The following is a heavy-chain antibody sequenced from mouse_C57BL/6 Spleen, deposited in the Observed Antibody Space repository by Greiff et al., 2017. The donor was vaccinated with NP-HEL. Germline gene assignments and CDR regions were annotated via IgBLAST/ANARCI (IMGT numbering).Heavy chain of an antibody. CDR3: AREGIVTTGAMDY. D-gene: IGHD2-5*01. V-gene: IGHV1-26*01. J-gene: IGHJ4*01. Sequence: EVQLQQSGPELVKPGASVKISCKASGYTFTDYYMNWVKQSHGKSLEWIGDINPNNGGTSYNQKFKGKATLTVDKSSSTAYMELRSLTSEDSAVYYCAREGIVTTGAMDYWGQGTSVTVSS. CDR2: INPNNGGT. CDR1: GYTFTDYY.